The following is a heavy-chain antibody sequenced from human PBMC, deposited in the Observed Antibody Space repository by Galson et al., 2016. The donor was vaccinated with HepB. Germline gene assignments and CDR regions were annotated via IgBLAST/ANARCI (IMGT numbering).Heavy chain of an antibody. CDR3: ASDYWVY. D-gene: IGHD2-8*02. V-gene: IGHV3-7*01. J-gene: IGHJ4*02. Sequence: LRLSCAASGFTFSSYWMTWVRQAPGKGLEWVASINGDGSTKYYVHSVKGRFTISRDNAKNSLYLQMNSLRAEDTAVYYCASDYWVYWGQGTLVTVSA. CDR2: INGDGSTK. CDR1: GFTFSSYW.